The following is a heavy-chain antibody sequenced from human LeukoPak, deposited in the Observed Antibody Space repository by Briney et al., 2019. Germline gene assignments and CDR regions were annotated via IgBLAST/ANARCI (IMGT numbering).Heavy chain of an antibody. Sequence: ASVKVSCKASGYTFTGYYMHWVRQAPGQGLEWMGWINPNSGGTNYAQKLQGRVTMTTDTSTSTAYMELRSLRSDDTAVYYCARRKIYGSGSFGYNWFDPWGQGTLVTVSS. CDR3: ARRKIYGSGSFGYNWFDP. V-gene: IGHV1-2*02. J-gene: IGHJ5*02. CDR1: GYTFTGYY. CDR2: INPNSGGT. D-gene: IGHD3-10*01.